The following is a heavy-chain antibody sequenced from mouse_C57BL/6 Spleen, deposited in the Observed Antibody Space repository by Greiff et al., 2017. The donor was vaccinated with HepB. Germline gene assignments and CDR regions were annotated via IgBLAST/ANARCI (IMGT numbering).Heavy chain of an antibody. CDR3: ARGDYGSSYDY. J-gene: IGHJ2*01. CDR2: ISSGGSYT. CDR1: GFTFSSYG. V-gene: IGHV5-6*01. D-gene: IGHD1-1*01. Sequence: EVQRVESGGDLVKPGGSLKLSCAASGFTFSSYGMSWVRQTPDKRLEWVATISSGGSYTYYPDSVKGRFTISRDNAKNTLYLQMSSLKSEDTAMYYGARGDYGSSYDYWGQGTTLTVSS.